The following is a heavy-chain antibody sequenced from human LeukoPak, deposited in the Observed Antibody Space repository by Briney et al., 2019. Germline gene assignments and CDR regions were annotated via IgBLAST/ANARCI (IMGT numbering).Heavy chain of an antibody. J-gene: IGHJ4*02. Sequence: AGGSLRLSCAASGFTFDDYAMHWVRQAPGKGLEWVSGISWNSGSIGYADSVKGRFTISGDNAKNSLYLQMNSLRAEDTALYYCAKDSTVTLSGDFDYWGQGTLVTVSS. CDR1: GFTFDDYA. CDR3: AKDSTVTLSGDFDY. V-gene: IGHV3-9*01. D-gene: IGHD4-17*01. CDR2: ISWNSGSI.